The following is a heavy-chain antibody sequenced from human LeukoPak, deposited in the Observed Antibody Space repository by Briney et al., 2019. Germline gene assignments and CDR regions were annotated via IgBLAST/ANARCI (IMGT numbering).Heavy chain of an antibody. D-gene: IGHD5-24*01. V-gene: IGHV3-23*01. CDR2: IGGRGDTT. CDR3: AKDLQGDGYNFDY. J-gene: IGHJ4*02. CDR1: GFTFSSYA. Sequence: GGSLRLSCAASGFTFSSYAMSWVRQAPGKGLEWISGIGGRGDTTYYADFVKGRITISRDNSKNTLYLHMNSLRVEDTAVYYCAKDLQGDGYNFDYWGQGTLVTVSS.